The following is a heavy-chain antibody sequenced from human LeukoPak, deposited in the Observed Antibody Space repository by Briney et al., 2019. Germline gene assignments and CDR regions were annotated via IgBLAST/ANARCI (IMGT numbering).Heavy chain of an antibody. J-gene: IGHJ4*02. D-gene: IGHD3-22*01. CDR1: GFTFSSYW. V-gene: IGHV3-7*01. CDR3: ARDFPYYYDTSGYYVDY. CDR2: IKQDGSEQ. Sequence: PEGSLRLSCAASGFTFSSYWMTWVRQAPGKGLEWVANIKQDGSEQYYVDSVTGRFTISRGNAKNSLYLQMNSLRAEDTAVYYCARDFPYYYDTSGYYVDYWGQGTLVTVSS.